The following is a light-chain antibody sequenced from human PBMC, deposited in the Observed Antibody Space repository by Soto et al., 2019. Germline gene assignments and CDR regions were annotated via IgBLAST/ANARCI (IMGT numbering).Light chain of an antibody. J-gene: IGLJ1*01. CDR3: SSYTSSSTYV. V-gene: IGLV2-14*01. CDR1: SSDVGGYNY. CDR2: DVS. Sequence: QSVLTQPASVSGSPGQSITISCTGTSSDVGGYNYVSWYQQHPGKASKLMIYDVSNRPSGLSNRFSGSKSGNTASLTISGLQAEDEADYYCSSYTSSSTYVFGTGTKVTVL.